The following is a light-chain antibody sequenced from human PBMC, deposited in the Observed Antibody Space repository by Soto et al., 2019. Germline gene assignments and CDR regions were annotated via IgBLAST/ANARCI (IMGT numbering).Light chain of an antibody. J-gene: IGKJ4*01. CDR1: QGIGSW. CDR2: SAS. CDR3: QQDRFYPLT. Sequence: IQMTQSPSSVSASVGDTVTITCRASQGIGSWLAWYHQIPGKAPKLLIYSASSLQSVTPSRFTGRGSGAAFTLTITNLQPEEVGVYHCQQDRFYPLTFGGGDKVDI. V-gene: IGKV1-12*01.